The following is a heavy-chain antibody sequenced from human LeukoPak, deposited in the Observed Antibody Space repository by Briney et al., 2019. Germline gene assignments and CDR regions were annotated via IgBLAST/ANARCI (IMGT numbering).Heavy chain of an antibody. D-gene: IGHD4-11*01. CDR2: IIPIFGTA. CDR1: GGTFSSYA. Sequence: SVKVSCKASGGTFSSYAISWVRQAPGQGLEWMGGIIPIFGTANYAQKFQGRVTITTDESTSTAYMELSSLRSEDTAVYYCAKVYSTYFPNWFDPWGRGTLVTVSS. J-gene: IGHJ5*02. CDR3: AKVYSTYFPNWFDP. V-gene: IGHV1-69*05.